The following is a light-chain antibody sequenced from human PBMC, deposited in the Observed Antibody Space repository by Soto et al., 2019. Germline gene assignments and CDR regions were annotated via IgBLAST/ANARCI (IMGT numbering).Light chain of an antibody. V-gene: IGLV2-23*01. Sequence: QSALTQPASGSGSPGQSITISCTGTSSDVGSYNLVSWYQQHPGKAPKLMIYEGSKRPSGVSNRFSGSKSANTASLTISGLQAEDEADYYCCSYAGSYVFGTGTKLTVL. CDR3: CSYAGSYV. CDR2: EGS. J-gene: IGLJ1*01. CDR1: SSDVGSYNL.